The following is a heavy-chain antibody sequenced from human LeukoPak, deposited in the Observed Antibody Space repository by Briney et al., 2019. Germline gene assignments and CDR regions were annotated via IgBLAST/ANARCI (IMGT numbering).Heavy chain of an antibody. CDR1: GFTFSSYV. Sequence: GGSLRLSCAASGFTFSSYVMSWVRQAPGKGLEWVSSISGGGGTTYYADSVKGRFTISRDNSKNTLYLQMNSLRVEDTAVYYCAKSTASWGRYDHWGQGTLVTVSS. CDR2: ISGGGGTT. J-gene: IGHJ4*02. V-gene: IGHV3-23*01. CDR3: AKSTASWGRYDH. D-gene: IGHD3-16*01.